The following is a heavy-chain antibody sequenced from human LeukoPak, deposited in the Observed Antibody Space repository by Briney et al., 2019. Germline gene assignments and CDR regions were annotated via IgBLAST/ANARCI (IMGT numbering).Heavy chain of an antibody. V-gene: IGHV3-23*01. D-gene: IGHD3-22*01. Sequence: GGSLRLSCAASGFTFSSYAMSWVRQAPGKGLEWVSAISGSGGSTYYADSVKGRFAISRDNSKNTLYLQMNSLRAEDTAVYYCAKDRRYYYDSSGSYYFDYWGQGTLVTVSS. J-gene: IGHJ4*02. CDR2: ISGSGGST. CDR1: GFTFSSYA. CDR3: AKDRRYYYDSSGSYYFDY.